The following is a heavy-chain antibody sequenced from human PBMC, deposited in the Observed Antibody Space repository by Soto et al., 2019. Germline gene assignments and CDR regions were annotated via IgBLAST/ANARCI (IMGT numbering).Heavy chain of an antibody. CDR1: GYSFPYYW. J-gene: IGHJ6*02. V-gene: IGHV5-51*01. CDR3: ARLGDHATYDPLWFKCYKGLDV. D-gene: IGHD2-21*01. Sequence: EVKLVQSGAEVKKTGESLKISCQASGYSFPYYWLGWVRQMPGKGLEWMGIIDPGDSDTRYSPSFQGQVPISADKSINTAYLQGKSLKASDTAMYYCARLGDHATYDPLWFKCYKGLDVWGQGTTVTVSS. CDR2: IDPGDSDT.